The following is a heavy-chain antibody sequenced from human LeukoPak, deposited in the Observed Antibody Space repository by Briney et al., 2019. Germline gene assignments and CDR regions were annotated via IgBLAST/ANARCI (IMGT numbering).Heavy chain of an antibody. Sequence: GGSLRLSCAASGFTFSSYGMHWVRQAPGKGLEWVALIWYDGGNKYYADSVKGRFTISRDNSKNTLYVQMNSLRAEDTAVYYCARASNCISSTCSVDYWGQGTLVTVSS. V-gene: IGHV3-33*01. CDR3: ARASNCISSTCSVDY. J-gene: IGHJ4*02. D-gene: IGHD2/OR15-2a*01. CDR2: IWYDGGNK. CDR1: GFTFSSYG.